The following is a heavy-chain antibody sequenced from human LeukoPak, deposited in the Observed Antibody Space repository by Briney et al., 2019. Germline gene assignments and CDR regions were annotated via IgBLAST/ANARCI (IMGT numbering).Heavy chain of an antibody. CDR3: ARGYSYGENYYYYMDV. D-gene: IGHD5-18*01. J-gene: IGHJ6*03. V-gene: IGHV1-2*02. CDR1: GYTFTGYY. CDR2: INPNSGGT. Sequence: GASVKVSCKASGYTFTGYYMHWVRQAPGQGLEWMGWINPNSGGTNYAQKFQGRVTMTRDTSISTAYMELSRLRSDDTAVYYCARGYSYGENYYYYMDVWGKGTTVTVSS.